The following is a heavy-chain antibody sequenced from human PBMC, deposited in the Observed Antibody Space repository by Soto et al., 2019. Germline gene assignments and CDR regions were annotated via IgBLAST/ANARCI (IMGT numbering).Heavy chain of an antibody. CDR2: IIPIFGTA. J-gene: IGHJ6*02. CDR3: AREIMWLQPRYYYYGMDV. V-gene: IGHV1-69*13. D-gene: IGHD5-12*01. Sequence: ASVKVSCKASGGTFSSYAISWVRQAPGQGLEWMGGIIPIFGTANYAQKFQGRVTITADESTSTAYMELSSLRSEDTAVYYCAREIMWLQPRYYYYGMDVWGQGTTVTVSS. CDR1: GGTFSSYA.